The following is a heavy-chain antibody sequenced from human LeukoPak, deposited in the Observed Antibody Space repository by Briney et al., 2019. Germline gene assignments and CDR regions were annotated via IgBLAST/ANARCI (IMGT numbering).Heavy chain of an antibody. CDR1: GFTFSSYA. V-gene: IGHV3-30*04. CDR3: AREKHSRIFGEVIRSPLRNYFDY. CDR2: ISYDGSNR. D-gene: IGHD3-3*01. Sequence: PGGSLRLSCTASGFTFSSYAMHWVRQPPGKGLEWVAVISYDGSNRYYADSVKGRFTISRDSSKITLYLQMNSLRAEDTAVYYCAREKHSRIFGEVIRSPLRNYFDYWGQGTLVTVSS. J-gene: IGHJ4*02.